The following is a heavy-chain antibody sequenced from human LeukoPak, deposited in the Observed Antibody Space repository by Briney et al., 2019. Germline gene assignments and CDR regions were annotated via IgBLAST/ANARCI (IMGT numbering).Heavy chain of an antibody. Sequence: GGSLRLSWAAPGFTFRRIGLNWVGKAPGKGLGGVAFIRDDGSTRYYADSVKGRFTVSRDNSKNTLYLQMDSLRTEDTAVYYCAKVPHSWGLFDSWGQGTLVTVSS. CDR2: IRDDGSTR. D-gene: IGHD3-16*01. V-gene: IGHV3-30*02. CDR1: GFTFRRIG. CDR3: AKVPHSWGLFDS. J-gene: IGHJ4*02.